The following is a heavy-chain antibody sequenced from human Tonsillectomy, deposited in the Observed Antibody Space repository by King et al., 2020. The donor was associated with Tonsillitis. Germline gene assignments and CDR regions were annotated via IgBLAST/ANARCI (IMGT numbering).Heavy chain of an antibody. CDR1: GYTFTTYG. Sequence: QLVQSGGDVKKPGASVKVSCKASGYTFTTYGINWVRQAPGQGPECMGWISTYNGETDYAQKFQGRVTLTTNTSTSTVYMELRSLRSDDTAVYYCARGHEDWFFDLWGRGTLVTVSS. CDR2: ISTYNGET. CDR3: ARGHEDWFFDL. V-gene: IGHV1-18*04. J-gene: IGHJ2*01.